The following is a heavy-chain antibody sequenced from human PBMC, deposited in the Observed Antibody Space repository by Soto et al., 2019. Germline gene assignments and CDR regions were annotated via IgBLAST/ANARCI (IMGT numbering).Heavy chain of an antibody. D-gene: IGHD5-12*01. CDR3: ARGRDGYNTPFDY. V-gene: IGHV4-61*08. Sequence: SETLSLSWAVSVGSISSGGYYWSWIRQPPGKGLEWIGYIYYSGSTNYNPSLKSRVTISVDTSKNQFSLKLSSVTAADTAVYYCARGRDGYNTPFDYWGQGTLVTVSS. J-gene: IGHJ4*02. CDR1: VGSISSGGYY. CDR2: IYYSGST.